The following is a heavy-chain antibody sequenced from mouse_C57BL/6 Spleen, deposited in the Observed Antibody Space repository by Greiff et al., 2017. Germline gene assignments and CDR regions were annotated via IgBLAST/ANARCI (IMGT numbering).Heavy chain of an antibody. Sequence: EVKLMESGPELVKPGASVKISCKASGYSFTGYYMNWVKQSPEKSLEWIGEINPSTGGTTYNQKFKAKATLTVDKSSSTAYMQLKSLTSEDSAVYYCARWYDWYFDVWGTGTTVTVSS. CDR3: ARWYDWYFDV. CDR1: GYSFTGYY. CDR2: INPSTGGT. D-gene: IGHD1-1*02. V-gene: IGHV1-42*01. J-gene: IGHJ1*03.